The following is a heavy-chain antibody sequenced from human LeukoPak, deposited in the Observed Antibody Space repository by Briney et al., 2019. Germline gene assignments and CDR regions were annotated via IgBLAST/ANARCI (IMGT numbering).Heavy chain of an antibody. CDR3: AKDRSSSWYDAFDI. CDR2: ISGSGGST. V-gene: IGHV3-23*01. Sequence: PGGSLRLSCAASGFTFSSYAMSWVRQAPGKGLEWVSSISGSGGSTYYSDSVKGRFTISRDNSKNTLYLQLNSLRAEDTAVYYCAKDRSSSWYDAFDIWGQGTMVIVSS. D-gene: IGHD6-13*01. J-gene: IGHJ3*02. CDR1: GFTFSSYA.